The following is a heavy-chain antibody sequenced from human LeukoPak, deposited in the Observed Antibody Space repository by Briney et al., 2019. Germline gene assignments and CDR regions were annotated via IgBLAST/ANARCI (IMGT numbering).Heavy chain of an antibody. J-gene: IGHJ4*02. V-gene: IGHV3-11*01. CDR3: AKDIPPRSGVDTAMASFDY. Sequence: GGSLRLSCAASGFTFSDYYMSWIRQAPGKGLEWVSYISSSGSTIYYADSVKGRFTISRDNAKNSLYLQMNSLRAEDTALYYCAKDIPPRSGVDTAMASFDYWGQGTLVTVSS. CDR1: GFTFSDYY. D-gene: IGHD5-18*01. CDR2: ISSSGSTI.